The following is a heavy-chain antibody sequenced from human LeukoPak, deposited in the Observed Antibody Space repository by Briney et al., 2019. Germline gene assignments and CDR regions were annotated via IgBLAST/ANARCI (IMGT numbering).Heavy chain of an antibody. Sequence: GGSLRLSCAASGFTFSSYWMSWVRQAPGKGLEWVANIKQDGSEKYYVDSVKGRFTISRDNAKNSLYLQMNSLRAEDTAVYYCARGYGYSSGWYYIYWGQGTLVTVSS. V-gene: IGHV3-7*03. J-gene: IGHJ4*02. CDR3: ARGYGYSSGWYYIY. CDR2: IKQDGSEK. D-gene: IGHD6-19*01. CDR1: GFTFSSYW.